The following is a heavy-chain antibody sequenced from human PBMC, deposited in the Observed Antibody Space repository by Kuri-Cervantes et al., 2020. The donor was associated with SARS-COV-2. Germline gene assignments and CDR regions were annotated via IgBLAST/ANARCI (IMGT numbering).Heavy chain of an antibody. J-gene: IGHJ4*02. CDR1: GFTFSGHW. Sequence: GESLKISCAASGFTFSGHWIHWVRQAPGKGLEWVSYISSSGSTINYADSVKGRFTISRDNAKNMLFLQMNSLRAEDTAVYYCVRDGDHWNFDYWGQGTLVTVSS. CDR3: VRDGDHWNFDY. CDR2: ISSSGSTI. V-gene: IGHV3-48*04. D-gene: IGHD1-1*01.